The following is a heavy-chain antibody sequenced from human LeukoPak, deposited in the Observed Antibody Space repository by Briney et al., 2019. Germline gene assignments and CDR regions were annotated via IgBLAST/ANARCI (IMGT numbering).Heavy chain of an antibody. J-gene: IGHJ5*02. CDR3: ARVLGYCSGGSCYDGNWFDP. D-gene: IGHD2-15*01. CDR1: GGSFSGYY. Sequence: PSETLSLTCAVYGGSFSGYYWSWIRQPPGKGLEWIGEINHSGSTNYNPSFKSRVTISVDTSKNQFSLKLSSVTAADTAVYYCARVLGYCSGGSCYDGNWFDPWGQGTLVAVSS. V-gene: IGHV4-34*01. CDR2: INHSGST.